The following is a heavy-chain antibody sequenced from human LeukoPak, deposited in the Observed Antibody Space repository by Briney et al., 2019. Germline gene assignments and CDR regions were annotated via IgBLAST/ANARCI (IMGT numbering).Heavy chain of an antibody. D-gene: IGHD6-13*01. J-gene: IGHJ1*01. V-gene: IGHV4-59*01. CDR2: IYYSGST. Sequence: SETLSLTCTVSGGSMSGYFWSWIRQPPGKGLEWIGYIYYSGSTNYNPSLKSRVTISVDTSKNQFSLKLSSVTAADTAVYYCARSITSSWCGDFQHWGQGTLVTVSS. CDR3: ARSITSSWCGDFQH. CDR1: GGSMSGYF.